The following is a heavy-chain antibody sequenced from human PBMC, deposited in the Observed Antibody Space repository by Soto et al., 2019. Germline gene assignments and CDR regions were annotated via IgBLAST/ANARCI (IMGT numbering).Heavy chain of an antibody. CDR3: ARCSFLDY. V-gene: IGHV3-23*01. CDR1: GFSFSSYA. CDR2: ISGSDGKT. J-gene: IGHJ4*02. Sequence: EVQLLESVGGLVRPGGSLRLSCTASGFSFSSYALSWVRQAPGKGLEWVSTISGSDGKTYYADSVKGRFSISRDTSNTTLYLEMTSLRVEDTAVYYCARCSFLDYWGQGTRVTVS. D-gene: IGHD2-15*01.